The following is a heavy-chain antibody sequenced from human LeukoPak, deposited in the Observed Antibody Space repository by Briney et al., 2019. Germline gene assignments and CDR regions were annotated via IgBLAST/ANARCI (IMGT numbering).Heavy chain of an antibody. CDR1: GYTFTSYD. CDR3: ATYYFDSSGYYKYFQH. J-gene: IGHJ1*01. D-gene: IGHD3-22*01. Sequence: ASVKVSCKASGYTFTSYDINWVRQATGEGLEWMGWMDPNSGNTGYAQKFQGRVTMARNTSISTAYMELSSLRSEDTAVYYCATYYFDSSGYYKYFQHWGQGTLATVSS. V-gene: IGHV1-8*01. CDR2: MDPNSGNT.